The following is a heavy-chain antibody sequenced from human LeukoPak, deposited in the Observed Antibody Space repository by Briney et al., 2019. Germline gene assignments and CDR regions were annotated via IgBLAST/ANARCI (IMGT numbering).Heavy chain of an antibody. CDR1: GFTFSSYG. CDR3: AKDLNNNGRGFDY. CDR2: IRASVSST. J-gene: IGHJ4*02. V-gene: IGHV3-23*01. Sequence: PGESLRLSCTASGFTFSSYGLSWVRQAPGKGLEWVAAIRASVSSTYYADSVQGRFIISRDNSKNTLYHQMDRLRADDTALYYCAKDLNNNGRGFDYWGQGTLVTVSS. D-gene: IGHD1-14*01.